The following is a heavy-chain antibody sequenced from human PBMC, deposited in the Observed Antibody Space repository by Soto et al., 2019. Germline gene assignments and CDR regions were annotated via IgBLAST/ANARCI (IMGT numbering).Heavy chain of an antibody. D-gene: IGHD6-19*01. CDR1: GYTFTGYY. CDR2: INPSGGST. V-gene: IGHV1-46*01. CDR3: AISRDSSGAFDV. Sequence: ASVKVSCKASGYTFTGYYMHWVRQAPGQGLEWMGLINPSGGSTTYAQKFQGRVTMTRDTSTITAYMYLSTLRSEDTAVFYCAISRDSSGAFDVWGQGTTVTVSS. J-gene: IGHJ6*02.